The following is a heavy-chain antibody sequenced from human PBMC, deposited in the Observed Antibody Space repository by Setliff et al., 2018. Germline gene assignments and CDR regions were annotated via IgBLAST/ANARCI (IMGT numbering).Heavy chain of an antibody. V-gene: IGHV4-59*01. D-gene: IGHD4-17*01. J-gene: IGHJ4*02. CDR1: GGPISSYY. CDR2: IYYSGST. CDR3: ARQVYGIFDY. Sequence: PSETLSLTCTVSGGPISSYYWSWIRQPPGKGLEWIGYIYYSGSTNYNPSLKSRVTISVDTSKNQFSLKLSSVTAADTAVYYCARQVYGIFDYWGQGTLVTVSS.